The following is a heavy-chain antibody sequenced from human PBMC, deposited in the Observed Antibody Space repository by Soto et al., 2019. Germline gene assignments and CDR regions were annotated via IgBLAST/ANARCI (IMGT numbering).Heavy chain of an antibody. D-gene: IGHD6-19*01. J-gene: IGHJ1*01. CDR1: GFTFSRYD. CDR3: AIGGRGWYTDFQH. CDR2: IWYDGSNK. V-gene: IGHV3-33*01. Sequence: QVQLVESGGGVVQPGRSLRLSCAAYGFTFSRYDMHRVRQAPGKGLEWVAVIWYDGSNKYYADSVKGRFTISRDNSKNTLYVQMNSLRVEDTAVYYCAIGGRGWYTDFQHWGQGALVTVSS.